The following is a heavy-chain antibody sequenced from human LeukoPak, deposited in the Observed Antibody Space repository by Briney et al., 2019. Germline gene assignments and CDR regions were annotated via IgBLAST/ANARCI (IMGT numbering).Heavy chain of an antibody. CDR3: ARSLSYISGTYYNFDY. J-gene: IGHJ4*02. CDR2: IYHSGST. CDR1: DFPISSGYY. Sequence: SETLSLTCAVSDFPISSGYYWGWIRQPPGKGLEWIGSIYHSGSTYYNPSLRSRVTISVDTSKNQFSLKLSSVTAADTAVYYCARSLSYISGTYYNFDYWGQGTLVTVSS. D-gene: IGHD3-10*01. V-gene: IGHV4-38-2*01.